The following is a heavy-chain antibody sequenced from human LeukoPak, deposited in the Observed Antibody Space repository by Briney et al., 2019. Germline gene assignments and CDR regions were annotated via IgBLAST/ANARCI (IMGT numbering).Heavy chain of an antibody. D-gene: IGHD5-18*01. Sequence: ASVKVSCKASEYTFTGYYMHWVRQAPGQGLEWMGWINPNSGGTNYAQKFQGRVTMTRDTSISTAYMELSRLRSDDTAVYYCARLPIVDTAMVSDYWGQGTLVTVSS. CDR2: INPNSGGT. CDR3: ARLPIVDTAMVSDY. V-gene: IGHV1-2*02. J-gene: IGHJ4*02. CDR1: EYTFTGYY.